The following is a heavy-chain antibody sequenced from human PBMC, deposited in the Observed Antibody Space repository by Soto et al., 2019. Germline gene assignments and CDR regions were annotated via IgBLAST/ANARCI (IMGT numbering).Heavy chain of an antibody. Sequence: SETLSLTCTVSGGSLRGYSWSWIRQSPGKGLEWIGYVYSGGGTNYSPSFMGRVTISVDTTDNQFSLKLSSVTAADTAVYYCARGGWKLFDYWGQGTLVTVSS. CDR1: GGSLRGYS. D-gene: IGHD6-19*01. J-gene: IGHJ4*02. CDR3: ARGGWKLFDY. CDR2: VYSGGGT. V-gene: IGHV4-59*01.